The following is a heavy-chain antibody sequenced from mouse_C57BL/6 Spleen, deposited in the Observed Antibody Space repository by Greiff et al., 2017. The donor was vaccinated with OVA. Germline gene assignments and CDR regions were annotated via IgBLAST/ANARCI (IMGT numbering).Heavy chain of an antibody. CDR1: GYTFTSYW. J-gene: IGHJ2*01. CDR3: ARGVTTVEGYYFDY. CDR2: IDPSDSYT. V-gene: IGHV1-69*01. D-gene: IGHD1-1*01. Sequence: VKLQQPGAELVMPGASVKLSCKASGYTFTSYWMHWVKQRPGQGLEWIGEIDPSDSYTNYNQKFKGKSTLTVDKSSSTAYMQLSSLTSEDSAVYYCARGVTTVEGYYFDYWGQGTTLTVSS.